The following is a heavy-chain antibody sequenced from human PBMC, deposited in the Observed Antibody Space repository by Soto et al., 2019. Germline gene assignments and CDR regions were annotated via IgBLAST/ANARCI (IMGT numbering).Heavy chain of an antibody. CDR1: GFTVSSNY. CDR3: ARDGPYRVEVVVVPAAISRKTHDAFDI. V-gene: IGHV3-66*01. D-gene: IGHD2-2*02. Sequence: EVQLVESGGGLVQPGGSLRLSCAASGFTVSSNYMSWVRQAPGKGLEWVSVIYSGASTYYADSVKGRFTISRDNSKNTLYLPMNSLRAGDTAVYYCARDGPYRVEVVVVPAAISRKTHDAFDIWGQGTMVTVSS. J-gene: IGHJ3*02. CDR2: IYSGAST.